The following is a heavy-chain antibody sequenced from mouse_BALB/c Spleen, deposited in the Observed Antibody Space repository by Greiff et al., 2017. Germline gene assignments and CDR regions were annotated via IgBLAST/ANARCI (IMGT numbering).Heavy chain of an antibody. V-gene: IGHV3-8*02. CDR1: GDSITSGY. CDR2: ISYSGST. Sequence: EVMLVESGPSLVKPSQTLSLTCSVTGDSITSGYWNWIRKFPGNKLEYMGYISYSGSTYYNPSLKSRISITRDTSKNQYYLQLNSVTTEDTATYYCARCDGYYVDYAMDYWGQGTSVTVSS. J-gene: IGHJ4*01. D-gene: IGHD2-3*01. CDR3: ARCDGYYVDYAMDY.